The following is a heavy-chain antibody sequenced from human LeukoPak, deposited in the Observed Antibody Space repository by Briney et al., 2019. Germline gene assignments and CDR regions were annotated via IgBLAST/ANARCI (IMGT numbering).Heavy chain of an antibody. D-gene: IGHD6-13*01. Sequence: SETLSLICAVYGGSFSGYYWSWIRQPPGKGLEWMGEINHSGSTNYNPSLKSRVTISVDTSKNQFSLKLSSVTVADTAVYYCARGRYFPSSSYNYYYYYGMDVWGQGTTVTVSS. CDR1: GGSFSGYY. J-gene: IGHJ6*02. CDR3: ARGRYFPSSSYNYYYYYGMDV. CDR2: INHSGST. V-gene: IGHV4-34*01.